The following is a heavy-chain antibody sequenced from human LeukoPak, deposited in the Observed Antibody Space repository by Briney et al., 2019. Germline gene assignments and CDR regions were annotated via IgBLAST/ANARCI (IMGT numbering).Heavy chain of an antibody. D-gene: IGHD2-2*01. CDR2: LYYSVTT. J-gene: IGHJ4*02. CDR1: GGPISNSHYY. Sequence: PSETLSLTCTVSGGPISNSHYYWGWIRQPPGKGLEWIGTLYYSVTTYYNPSLKSRVTISVDTSENQFSLKLSSVTAADTAVYYCARLRRSHADQWGQGTLVTVSS. V-gene: IGHV4-39*01. CDR3: ARLRRSHADQ.